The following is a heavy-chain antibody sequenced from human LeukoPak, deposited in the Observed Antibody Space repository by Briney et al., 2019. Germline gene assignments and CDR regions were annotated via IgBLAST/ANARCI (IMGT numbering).Heavy chain of an antibody. CDR2: IYSGGST. D-gene: IGHD3-22*01. V-gene: IGHV3-66*01. CDR1: GFTVSSNY. CDR3: ATYSSGYYGLFDY. Sequence: GGSLRLSCAASGFTVSSNYMSWVRQAPGKGLEWVSVIYSGGSTYYADSAKGRFTISRDNSKNTLYLQMNSLRAEDTAVYYCATYSSGYYGLFDYWGQGTLVTVSS. J-gene: IGHJ4*02.